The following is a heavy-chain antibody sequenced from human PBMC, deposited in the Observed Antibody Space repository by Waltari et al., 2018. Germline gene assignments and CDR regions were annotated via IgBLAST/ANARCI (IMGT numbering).Heavy chain of an antibody. Sequence: QLQLQESGPGLVKPSETLSLTCAVSGYSISSGYYWGWIRQPPGKGLEWIGSIYHSGSTYYNPSLKSRVTISVDTSKNQFSLKLSSVTAADTAVYYCARGLAGDYFDYWGQGTLVTVSS. J-gene: IGHJ4*02. V-gene: IGHV4-38-2*01. CDR1: GYSISSGYY. CDR3: ARGLAGDYFDY. CDR2: IYHSGST. D-gene: IGHD3-16*01.